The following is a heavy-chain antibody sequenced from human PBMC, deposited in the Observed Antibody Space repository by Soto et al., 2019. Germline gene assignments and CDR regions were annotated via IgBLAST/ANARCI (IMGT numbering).Heavy chain of an antibody. V-gene: IGHV6-1*01. CDR2: TYYRSKWST. CDR1: GDSVSSKSAA. Sequence: SQTLSLTCAISGDSVSSKSAAWNWIRQSPSRGLVWLGRTYYRSKWSTDYAVSVRSRITINPDTSKNQFSLQLNSVTPEDTAVYYCTRALSGSYDSWGQGTLVTVSS. J-gene: IGHJ5*01. CDR3: TRALSGSYDS. D-gene: IGHD1-26*01.